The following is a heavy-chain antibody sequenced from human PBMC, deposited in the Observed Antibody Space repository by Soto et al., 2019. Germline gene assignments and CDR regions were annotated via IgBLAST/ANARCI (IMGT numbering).Heavy chain of an antibody. CDR3: GRVMIGTSRHTDSDY. D-gene: IGHD2-2*01. CDR1: GGSISSSSYY. V-gene: IGHV4-39*01. Sequence: SETLSLTCIVSGGSISSSSYYWGWNRQPPGKGLEWIGSIYYSGSTYYNPSLKSRVTVSKDTYKNQFSLKVASVTAADTAIYYCGRVMIGTSRHTDSDYWGQGTQVTVSS. J-gene: IGHJ4*02. CDR2: IYYSGST.